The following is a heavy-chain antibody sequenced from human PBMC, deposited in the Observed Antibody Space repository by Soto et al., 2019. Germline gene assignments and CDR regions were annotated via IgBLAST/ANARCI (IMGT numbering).Heavy chain of an antibody. CDR2: ISYDGSNK. Sequence: GGSLRLSCAASGFTLSLYAMHWVRQAPGKGLEWVAVISYDGSNKCYADSVKGQFTISRDNSKNTLYLQMNSLRAEDTAVYYCARDEGDRSGYQIHWGQGTLVTVSS. CDR3: ARDEGDRSGYQIH. D-gene: IGHD3-22*01. J-gene: IGHJ4*02. CDR1: GFTLSLYA. V-gene: IGHV3-30-3*01.